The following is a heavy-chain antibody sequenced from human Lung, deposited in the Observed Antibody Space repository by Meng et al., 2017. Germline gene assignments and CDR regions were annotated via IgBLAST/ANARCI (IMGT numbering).Heavy chain of an antibody. CDR3: ARGTPGRSYSDF. CDR1: DYTFTGYG. D-gene: IGHD3-10*01. Sequence: QVPPVHSGAEVKTPGASVKVSCQSSDYTFTGYGVSWVRQAPGQGLEWMAWLGAHDGDRSHAPRFQGRVTVTADRLTATSFMELRNLRYDDTAVYYCARGTPGRSYSDFWGQGTLVTVSS. V-gene: IGHV1-18*04. J-gene: IGHJ4*02. CDR2: LGAHDGDR.